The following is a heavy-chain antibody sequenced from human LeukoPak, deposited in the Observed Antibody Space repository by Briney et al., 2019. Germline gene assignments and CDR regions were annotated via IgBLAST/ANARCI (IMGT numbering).Heavy chain of an antibody. V-gene: IGHV3-7*01. J-gene: IGHJ3*01. CDR3: ARDWLAGVPFDAFDL. CDR2: IKEDGSEK. Sequence: GGSLRLSCAASGFTLSSYWMSWVRQAPGKGLEWVANIKEDGSEKYYVDSVKGRFTISRDNAKNSLYLHMNSLTAEDTTMYYCARDWLAGVPFDAFDLWGQGTMVTVSS. D-gene: IGHD3-10*01. CDR1: GFTLSSYW.